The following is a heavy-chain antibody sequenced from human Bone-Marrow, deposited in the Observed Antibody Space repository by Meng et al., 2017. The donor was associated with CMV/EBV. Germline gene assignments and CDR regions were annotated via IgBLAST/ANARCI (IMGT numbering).Heavy chain of an antibody. D-gene: IGHD2-2*01. Sequence: SETLSLTSPVYGGSFSGYYWSWVRQPPGKGLEWDGEINHSGSTNYNPSLKSRATIAVDTPKNQFTLKLSSVTAADTAVYYCVRSSRYCSSTSCYRYYFDYWGQGTLVTVSS. CDR3: VRSSRYCSSTSCYRYYFDY. CDR1: GGSFSGYY. CDR2: INHSGST. V-gene: IGHV4-34*01. J-gene: IGHJ4*02.